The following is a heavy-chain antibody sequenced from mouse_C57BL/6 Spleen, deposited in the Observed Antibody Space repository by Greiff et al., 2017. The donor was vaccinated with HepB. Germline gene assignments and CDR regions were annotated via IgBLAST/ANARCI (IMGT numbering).Heavy chain of an antibody. D-gene: IGHD2-1*01. V-gene: IGHV1-42*01. J-gene: IGHJ1*03. CDR1: GYSFTGYY. CDR3: ARENYGNSGYFDV. CDR2: INPSTGGT. Sequence: VQLQQSGPELVKPGASVKISCKASGYSFTGYYMNWVKQSPEKSLEWIGEINPSTGGTTYNQKFKAKATLTVDKSSSTAYMQLKSLTSEDSAVYYCARENYGNSGYFDVWGTGTTVTVSS.